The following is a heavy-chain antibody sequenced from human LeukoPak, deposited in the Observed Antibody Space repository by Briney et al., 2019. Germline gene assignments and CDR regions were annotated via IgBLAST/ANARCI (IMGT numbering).Heavy chain of an antibody. CDR1: GGSISSFY. CDR2: IYNSEST. J-gene: IGHJ3*02. Sequence: SETLSLTSTVSGGSISSFYWGWLRPPPGKGLEGSGYIYNSESTNYNPSLKSGVTISVDTSKNQFSLMLTSVTASDTAMYYCARHCSGGTCPLSFDAFDIWGQGTMVTVSS. CDR3: ARHCSGGTCPLSFDAFDI. D-gene: IGHD2-15*01. V-gene: IGHV4-59*08.